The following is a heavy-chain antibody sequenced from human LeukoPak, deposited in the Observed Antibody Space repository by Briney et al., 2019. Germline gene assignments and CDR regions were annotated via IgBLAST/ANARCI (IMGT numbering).Heavy chain of an antibody. CDR3: ARVYGPIDY. Sequence: ASVKVSCKTSGYTFTTYDINWVRQATGQGLEWMGWMNPKSGNSGYAQKFQGRVTMTRDTSISTAYMELSSLTSEDTAVYHCARVYGPIDYWGQGTLVTVSS. V-gene: IGHV1-8*01. CDR2: MNPKSGNS. CDR1: GYTFTTYD. D-gene: IGHD2-8*01. J-gene: IGHJ4*02.